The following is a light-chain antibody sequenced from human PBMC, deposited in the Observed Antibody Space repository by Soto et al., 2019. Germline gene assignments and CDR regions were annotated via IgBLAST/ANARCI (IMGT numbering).Light chain of an antibody. J-gene: IGKJ1*01. CDR2: GAS. CDR3: QQYNNWPSWT. CDR1: QSVSSN. Sequence: EIVMTQSPGTLSVSPGEIATLSCRASQSVSSNLAWYQQKPGQAPRLLIYGASTRSAGIPARFSGSGSGTEFTITISSRKSEDFVVYYCQQYNNWPSWTFGQGNKVVIK. V-gene: IGKV3-15*01.